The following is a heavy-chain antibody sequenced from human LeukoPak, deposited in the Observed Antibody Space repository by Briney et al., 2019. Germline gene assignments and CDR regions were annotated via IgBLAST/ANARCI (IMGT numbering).Heavy chain of an antibody. CDR3: ARLYDYVWGEDAFDI. V-gene: IGHV5-51*01. Sequence: GESLKISCKISGYRLTNNWIGWVRQVPGKGLEWMGIIYPGDSDTRYSPSFQGQVTISADKSISTAYLQWSSLKASDTAMYYCARLYDYVWGEDAFDIWGQGTMVTVSS. D-gene: IGHD3-16*01. J-gene: IGHJ3*02. CDR1: GYRLTNNW. CDR2: IYPGDSDT.